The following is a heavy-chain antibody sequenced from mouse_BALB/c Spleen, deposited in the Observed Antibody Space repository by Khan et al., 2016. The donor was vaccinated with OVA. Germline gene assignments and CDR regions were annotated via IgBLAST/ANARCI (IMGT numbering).Heavy chain of an antibody. J-gene: IGHJ2*01. CDR3: ARINA. CDR1: GFNIKDTY. CDR2: IDPAYGNT. V-gene: IGHV14-3*02. Sequence: VQLKQSGAELVKPGASVKLSCTASGFNIKDTYMHWVKQRPEQGLEWIGRIDPAYGNTKYDPKFQGKATITADTSSNTAYLQLSSLTSEDTAVDDCARINAWGQGTTLTVSS.